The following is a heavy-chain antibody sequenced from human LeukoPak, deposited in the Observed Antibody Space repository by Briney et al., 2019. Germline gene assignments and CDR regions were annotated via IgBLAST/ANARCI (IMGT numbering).Heavy chain of an antibody. CDR2: IYYSGST. J-gene: IGHJ4*02. CDR1: GVSISSSSYY. V-gene: IGHV4-39*01. CDR3: ASGYSYGPESY. D-gene: IGHD5-18*01. Sequence: PSETLSLTCTVSGVSISSSSYYWGWIRQPPGKGLEWIGSIYYSGSTYYNPSLKSRVTISVDTSKNQFSLKLSSVTAADTAVYYCASGYSYGPESYWGQGTLVTVSS.